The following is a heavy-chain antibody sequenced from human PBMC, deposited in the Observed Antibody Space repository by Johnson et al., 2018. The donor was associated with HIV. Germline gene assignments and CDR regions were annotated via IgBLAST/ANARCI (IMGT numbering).Heavy chain of an antibody. D-gene: IGHD3-22*01. CDR3: ARRAYYYDSSGYYSHAFDI. J-gene: IGHJ3*02. CDR1: GFTFSSYW. V-gene: IGHV3-74*01. Sequence: VQLVESGGGLVQPGGSLRLSCAASGFTFSSYWMHWVRQAPGKGLAWVSRINSDGSSTSYADSVKGRFTISRDNAKNTLYLQMKSLRAEDTAVYYCARRAYYYDSSGYYSHAFDIWGQGTMVTVSS. CDR2: INSDGSST.